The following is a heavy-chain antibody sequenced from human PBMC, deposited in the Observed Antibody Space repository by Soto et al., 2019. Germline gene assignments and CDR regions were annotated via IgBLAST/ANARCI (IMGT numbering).Heavy chain of an antibody. CDR1: GFIFDDYA. J-gene: IGHJ4*02. CDR2: ISWNSGSI. CDR3: ASGRGYDILTGYYPYFDY. V-gene: IGHV3-9*01. Sequence: EVQLVESGGGLAQPGRSLRLSCAASGFIFDDYAMHWVRQAPGRGLEWVSGISWNSGSIGYVDSVKGRFTISRDNAKKSLYLQMNSLRAEDTALYYCASGRGYDILTGYYPYFDYWGQGTLVTVSS. D-gene: IGHD3-9*01.